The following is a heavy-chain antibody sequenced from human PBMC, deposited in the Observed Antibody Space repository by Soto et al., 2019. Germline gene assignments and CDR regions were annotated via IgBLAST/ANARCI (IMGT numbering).Heavy chain of an antibody. CDR3: GRGGRQWLVTSDFNY. CDR2: VSHDGRNT. D-gene: IGHD6-19*01. V-gene: IGHV3-30*03. J-gene: IGHJ4*02. Sequence: VQLVESGGGVVQPGRSLRLSCAASGFTFSDYAMHWVRQAPGKGLEWVAVVSHDGRNTHYADSVKGRFTISRDSSKNAVSLEMNSLRADDTAVYYCGRGGRQWLVTSDFNYWGQGAMVTVSS. CDR1: GFTFSDYA.